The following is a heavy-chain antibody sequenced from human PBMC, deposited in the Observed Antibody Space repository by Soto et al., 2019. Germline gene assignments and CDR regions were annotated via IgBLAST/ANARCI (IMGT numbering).Heavy chain of an antibody. V-gene: IGHV4-59*08. CDR3: ARNYGGNVDY. Sequence: QVQLQESGPGLVRPSETLSLTCTVSGVSISSYYWSWIRQPPGKGLEWIGYIYYSGSANYNPPLKSRVTISVDTSKTQFSLKLSSATAADTAVYYCARNYGGNVDYWGQGTLVTVSS. D-gene: IGHD4-17*01. J-gene: IGHJ4*02. CDR1: GVSISSYY. CDR2: IYYSGSA.